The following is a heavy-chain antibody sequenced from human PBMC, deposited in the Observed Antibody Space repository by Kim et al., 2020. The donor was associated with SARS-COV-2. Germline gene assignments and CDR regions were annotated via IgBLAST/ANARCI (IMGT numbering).Heavy chain of an antibody. CDR2: IFYSKNT. CDR1: GVSINSVNYY. CDR3: ARPATGLGGGSRFDP. D-gene: IGHD4-17*01. Sequence: SETLSLTCSVSGVSINSVNYYWGWIRQPPGKGLEWIGNIFYSKNTYYNPSLKSRVAISVDTSKNQFSLKFSSVTAADTAIYYCARPATGLGGGSRFDPWGQGALVTVTS. V-gene: IGHV4-39*01. J-gene: IGHJ5*02.